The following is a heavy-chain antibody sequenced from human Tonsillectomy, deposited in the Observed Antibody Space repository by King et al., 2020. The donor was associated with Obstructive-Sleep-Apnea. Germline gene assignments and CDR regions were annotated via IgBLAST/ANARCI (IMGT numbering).Heavy chain of an antibody. CDR2: ISAYNVNT. D-gene: IGHD5-24*01. V-gene: IGHV1-18*01. J-gene: IGHJ6*02. Sequence: VQLVESGAEVKKPGASVKVSCKASGYTFTNYGITWVRQSPGQGPEWRGWISAYNVNTNYAQKLQGRVTMTTDTSTSTAYMWLRSLRSDDTAVYYCARVGGGYNLDFYYGMDVWGQGTTVTVSS. CDR1: GYTFTNYG. CDR3: ARVGGGYNLDFYYGMDV.